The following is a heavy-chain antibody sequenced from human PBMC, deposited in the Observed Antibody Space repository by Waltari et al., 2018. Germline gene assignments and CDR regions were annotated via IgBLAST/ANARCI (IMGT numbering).Heavy chain of an antibody. CDR1: GFTVSSNY. CDR3: ARGVGATVEYFQH. V-gene: IGHV3-53*01. D-gene: IGHD1-26*01. J-gene: IGHJ1*01. Sequence: EVQLVESGGGLIQPGGSLRLSCAASGFTVSSNYMSWVRQAPGKGLEWVSVIYSGGSTYYADSVKGRFTISRDNSKNTLYLQMNSLRAEDTAVYYCARGVGATVEYFQHWGQGTLVTVSS. CDR2: IYSGGST.